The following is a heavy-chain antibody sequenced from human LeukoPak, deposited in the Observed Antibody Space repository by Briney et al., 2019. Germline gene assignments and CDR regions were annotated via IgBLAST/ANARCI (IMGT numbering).Heavy chain of an antibody. V-gene: IGHV3-20*04. CDR1: GFPFDDYG. D-gene: IGHD2-15*01. CDR2: ISWHGETT. CDR3: ARGYCGGGSCYTY. J-gene: IGHJ4*02. Sequence: GGSLRLSCAASGFPFDDYGMLWVRQAPGKGLEWVSFISWHGETTYYSDSVKGRFTISRDNAKNSLYLQMNSLRAEDTAAYYCARGYCGGGSCYTYWGQGTLVTVSS.